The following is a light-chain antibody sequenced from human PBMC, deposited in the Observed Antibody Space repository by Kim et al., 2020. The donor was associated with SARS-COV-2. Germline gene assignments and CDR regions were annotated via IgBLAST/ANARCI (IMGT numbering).Light chain of an antibody. CDR2: DVN. Sequence: QYALTQPASVSGSPGQSITISCTGTSSDVGGYDYVSWYQQHPGKAPKLMIFDVNKRPSGVSNRFSGSKSGNTASLTISGLQAEDEADYYCSSYTTSSTYVFGTGTEVTVL. CDR3: SSYTTSSTYV. J-gene: IGLJ1*01. CDR1: SSDVGGYDY. V-gene: IGLV2-14*01.